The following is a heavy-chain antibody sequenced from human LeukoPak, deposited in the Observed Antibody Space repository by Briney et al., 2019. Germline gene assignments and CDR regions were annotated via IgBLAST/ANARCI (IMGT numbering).Heavy chain of an antibody. D-gene: IGHD2-2*01. CDR3: ARDPDIVVVPAAGNWFDP. J-gene: IGHJ5*02. V-gene: IGHV1-18*01. CDR2: ISAYNGNT. Sequence: ASVKVSCKASGYTFTSYGISWVRQAPGQGLEWMGWISAYNGNTNYAQKLQGRVTMTTGTSTSTAYMELRSLRSDDTAVYYCARDPDIVVVPAAGNWFDPWGQGTLVTVSS. CDR1: GYTFTSYG.